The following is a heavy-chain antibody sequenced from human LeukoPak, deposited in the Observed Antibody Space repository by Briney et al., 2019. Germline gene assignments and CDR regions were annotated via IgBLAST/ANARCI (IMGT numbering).Heavy chain of an antibody. CDR2: ISYDGSNK. D-gene: IGHD3-22*01. CDR1: GFTFSSYG. V-gene: IGHV3-30*19. Sequence: GGSLRLSCAASGFTFSSYGMHWVRQAPGKGLEWVAVISYDGSNKYYADSVKGRFTISRDNSKNTLYLQMNSLRAEDTAVYYCARDPLPFYYDSSGFRSPAEYFQHWGQGTLVTVSS. J-gene: IGHJ1*01. CDR3: ARDPLPFYYDSSGFRSPAEYFQH.